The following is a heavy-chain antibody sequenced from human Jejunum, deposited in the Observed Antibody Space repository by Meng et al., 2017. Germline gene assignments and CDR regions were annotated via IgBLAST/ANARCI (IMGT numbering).Heavy chain of an antibody. CDR1: GFSFSSFT. D-gene: IGHD3-22*01. Sequence: GGSLRLSCAASGFSFSSFTMNWVRQAPGKGLEWVSGISLSGRDTYYADSVKGRFTISRDNSGNMVYLQMSSLRAEDTAVYYCAKDHSSGYQPYYFDYWGRGTLVTVSS. J-gene: IGHJ4*02. CDR2: ISLSGRDT. CDR3: AKDHSSGYQPYYFDY. V-gene: IGHV3-23*01.